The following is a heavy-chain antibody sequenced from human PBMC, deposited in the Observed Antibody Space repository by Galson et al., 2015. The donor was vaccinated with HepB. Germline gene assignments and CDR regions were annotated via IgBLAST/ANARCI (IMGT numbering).Heavy chain of an antibody. CDR3: ATSYYYDSSGYKGAIDY. D-gene: IGHD3-22*01. CDR2: IDPSDSYI. J-gene: IGHJ4*02. CDR1: GYRFTNYW. Sequence: QSGAEVKKPGESLRISCKGSGYRFTNYWISWVRQMPGKGLEWMGRIDPSDSYIKYSPSFQGPVTISADKSISTAYLQWSSLKASDTAMYYCATSYYYDSSGYKGAIDYWGQGTLVTVSP. V-gene: IGHV5-10-1*01.